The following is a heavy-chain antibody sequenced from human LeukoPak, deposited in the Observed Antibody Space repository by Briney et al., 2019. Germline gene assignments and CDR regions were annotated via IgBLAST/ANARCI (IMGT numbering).Heavy chain of an antibody. CDR2: IIPIFGTA. Sequence: SVKVSCKASGGTFSSYAISWVRRAPGQGLEWMGRIIPIFGTANYAQKFQGRVTITTDESTSTAYMELSSLRSEDTAVYYCARHYYYDSSGYYPFDYWGQGTLVTVSS. CDR3: ARHYYYDSSGYYPFDY. D-gene: IGHD3-22*01. CDR1: GGTFSSYA. V-gene: IGHV1-69*05. J-gene: IGHJ4*02.